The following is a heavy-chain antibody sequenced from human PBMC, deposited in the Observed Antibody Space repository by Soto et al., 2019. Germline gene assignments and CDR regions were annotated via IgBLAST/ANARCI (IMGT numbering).Heavy chain of an antibody. CDR2: ISYDGSNK. V-gene: IGHV3-30-3*01. D-gene: IGHD3-16*01. CDR3: AREELGSGLYYGMDV. Sequence: GGSLRLSCAASGFTFSSYAMHWVRQAPGKGLEWVAVISYDGSNKYYADSVKGRFTISRDNSKNTLYLQMNSLRAEDTAVYYCAREELGSGLYYGMDVWGQGTTVTVSS. J-gene: IGHJ6*02. CDR1: GFTFSSYA.